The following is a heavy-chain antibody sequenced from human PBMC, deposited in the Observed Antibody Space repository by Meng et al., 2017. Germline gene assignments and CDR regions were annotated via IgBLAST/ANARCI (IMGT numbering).Heavy chain of an antibody. D-gene: IGHD6-19*01. J-gene: IGHJ6*02. V-gene: IGHV2-70*20. CDR1: GFSLSTSGMC. CDR2: IDWDDDK. CDR3: ARLVQSSGWYPNYYYYGMDV. Sequence: SGPTLVKPTQTLTLTCTFSGFSLSTSGMCVSCVRQPPGKALEWLALIDWDDDKYYSTSLKTRLTISKDTSKNQVVLTMTNMDPVDTATYYCARLVQSSGWYPNYYYYGMDVWGQGTTVTVSS.